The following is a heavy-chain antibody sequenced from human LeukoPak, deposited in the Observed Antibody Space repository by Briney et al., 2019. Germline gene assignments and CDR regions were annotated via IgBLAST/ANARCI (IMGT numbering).Heavy chain of an antibody. CDR1: GYTFTNFY. CDR2: INPTTGST. V-gene: IGHV1-46*01. Sequence: ASVKVSCKSSGYTFTNFYLHWVRQAPGQGLEWMGIINPTTGSTTYAQKFQGRVTMTRDMSTSTVYMELSSLRSEDTAVYFCARDLNPQSIGMRAFDIWGQGTMVTASS. J-gene: IGHJ3*02. D-gene: IGHD1-14*01. CDR3: ARDLNPQSIGMRAFDI.